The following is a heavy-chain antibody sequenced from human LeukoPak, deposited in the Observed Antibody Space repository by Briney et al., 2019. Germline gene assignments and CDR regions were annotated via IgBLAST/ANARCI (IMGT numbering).Heavy chain of an antibody. D-gene: IGHD3-3*01. CDR1: GFTFSSYV. CDR3: VYQVQGVVK. Sequence: GGSLGLSCSASGFTFSSYVMHWVRQAPGKGLEYVSGISGDGASTYYADSVKGRFTISRDNSKNTLYVQMTSLRAEDTAVYYCVYQVQGVVKWGQGTLVTVSS. CDR2: ISGDGAST. J-gene: IGHJ4*02. V-gene: IGHV3-64*05.